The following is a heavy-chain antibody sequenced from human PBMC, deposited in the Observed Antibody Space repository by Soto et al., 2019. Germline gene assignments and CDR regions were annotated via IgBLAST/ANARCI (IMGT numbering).Heavy chain of an antibody. D-gene: IGHD2-2*02. CDR1: GFSLTSSGVG. J-gene: IGHJ5*02. V-gene: IGHV2-5*02. CDR3: AHRGTYTSYWDVGWFDP. Sequence: QITLKESGPTLLEPTQTLTLTCSFSGFSLTSSGVGVGWLRQAPGKALECLGIIYWDGDRRYNPSLRQRLTTTKDDSKNQVVLTMTYMEPVDTATYYCAHRGTYTSYWDVGWFDPWGQGTLVTVS. CDR2: IYWDGDR.